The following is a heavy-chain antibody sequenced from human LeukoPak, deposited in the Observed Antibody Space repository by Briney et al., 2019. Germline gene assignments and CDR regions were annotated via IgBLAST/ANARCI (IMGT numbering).Heavy chain of an antibody. CDR2: ISGSGGST. J-gene: IGHJ6*03. Sequence: GGSLRLSCAASGFTFSSYAMSWVRQAPGKGLEWVSAISGSGGSTYYADSVKGRFTISRDNAKNSLYLQMNSLRAEDTAVYYCARVGALGYYYYMDVWGKGTTVTVSS. CDR3: ARVGALGYYYYMDV. D-gene: IGHD1-26*01. CDR1: GFTFSSYA. V-gene: IGHV3-23*01.